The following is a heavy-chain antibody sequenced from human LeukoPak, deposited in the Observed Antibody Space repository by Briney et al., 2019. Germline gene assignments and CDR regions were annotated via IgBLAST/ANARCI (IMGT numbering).Heavy chain of an antibody. CDR3: AKEMTGGWPFDY. CDR1: GFTFSTFA. D-gene: IGHD6-19*01. Sequence: GGSLRLSCAASGFTFSTFAMSWVRQPPGKGLEWVSGIGSSGSGTLHADSVKGRFTISRDNSKNTLFLQMNSLRVEDTAVHYCAKEMTGGWPFDYWGQGILVTVSS. CDR2: IGSSGSGT. V-gene: IGHV3-23*01. J-gene: IGHJ4*02.